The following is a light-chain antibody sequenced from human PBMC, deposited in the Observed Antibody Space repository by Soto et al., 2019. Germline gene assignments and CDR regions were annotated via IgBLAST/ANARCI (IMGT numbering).Light chain of an antibody. CDR3: SSSTNSVL. V-gene: IGLV2-23*01. J-gene: IGLJ2*01. Sequence: QSVLTQPASVSGSPGQSITISCTGTTSDVGSYNLVSWYQQYPGKAPKLIIHEDSKRPSGVSNRFSGSKSGNTASLTSSGRQAEDEADYYCSSSTNSVLFGGWTKLTVL. CDR2: EDS. CDR1: TSDVGSYNL.